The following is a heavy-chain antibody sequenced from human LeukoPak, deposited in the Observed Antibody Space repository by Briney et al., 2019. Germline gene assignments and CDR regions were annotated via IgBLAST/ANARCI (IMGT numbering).Heavy chain of an antibody. CDR1: GFTFSRHG. V-gene: IGHV3-30*03. Sequence: GGSLRLSCAPSGFTFSRHGMHWVRQAPGKGLEWVAIISNGGSRKYYAHSVEGRFTISRDNSKNTLYLQMDSLRAEDTAVYYCARDRAWNYFDYWGQGTLVTVSS. D-gene: IGHD3-3*01. J-gene: IGHJ4*02. CDR2: ISNGGSRK. CDR3: ARDRAWNYFDY.